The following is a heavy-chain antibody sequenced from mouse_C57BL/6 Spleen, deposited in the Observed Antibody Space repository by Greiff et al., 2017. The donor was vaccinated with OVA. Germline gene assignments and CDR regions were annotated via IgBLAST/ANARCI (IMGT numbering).Heavy chain of an antibody. CDR1: GYTFTDYY. Sequence: EVQLQQSGPELVKPGASVKISCKASGYTFTDYYMNWVKQSHGKSLEWIGDINPNNGGTSYNQKFKGKATLTVDKSSSTAYMELRSLTSEDSAVYYCARRRMITTGYYFDYWGQGTTLTVSS. V-gene: IGHV1-26*01. J-gene: IGHJ2*01. CDR2: INPNNGGT. CDR3: ARRRMITTGYYFDY. D-gene: IGHD2-4*01.